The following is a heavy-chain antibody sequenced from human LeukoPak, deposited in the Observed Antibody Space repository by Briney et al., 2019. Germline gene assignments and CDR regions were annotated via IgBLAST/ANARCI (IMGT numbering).Heavy chain of an antibody. CDR3: ASSFEYQLLYGMDV. D-gene: IGHD2-2*01. CDR1: GGAFSSYA. CDR2: IIPIFGTA. J-gene: IGHJ6*04. V-gene: IGHV1-69*13. Sequence: SVKVSCKASGGAFSSYAISWVRQAPGQGLEWMGGIIPIFGTANYAQKFQGRVTITADESTSTAYMELSSLRSEDTAVYYCASSFEYQLLYGMDVWGKGTTVTVSS.